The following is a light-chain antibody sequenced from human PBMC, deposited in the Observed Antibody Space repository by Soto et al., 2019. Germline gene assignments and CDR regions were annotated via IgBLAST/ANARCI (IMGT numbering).Light chain of an antibody. J-gene: IGKJ5*01. CDR3: QPSYSTPSIT. CDR1: QSISSY. CDR2: AAS. V-gene: IGKV1-39*01. Sequence: TQSPASLSASVGDRVTITCLSSQSISSYLNWYQQKPGKAPKLLIYAASSLQSGVPSRFSGSGSGTDFTLTISSLQPEDFATYYCQPSYSTPSITLCQGTRLEIK.